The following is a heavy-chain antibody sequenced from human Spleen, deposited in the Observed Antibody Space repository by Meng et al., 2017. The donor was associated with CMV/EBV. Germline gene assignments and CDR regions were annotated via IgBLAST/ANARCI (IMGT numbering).Heavy chain of an antibody. CDR2: MNPNSGNT. J-gene: IGHJ4*02. Sequence: ASVKVSCKASGYTFTSYYMHWVRQAPGQGLEWMGWMNPNSGNTGCAQKFQGRVTITRNTSISTAYMELSSLRSEDTAVYYCARPPGDSSSWYGYVDFWGQGTLVTVSS. CDR1: GYTFTSYY. D-gene: IGHD6-13*01. CDR3: ARPPGDSSSWYGYVDF. V-gene: IGHV1-8*03.